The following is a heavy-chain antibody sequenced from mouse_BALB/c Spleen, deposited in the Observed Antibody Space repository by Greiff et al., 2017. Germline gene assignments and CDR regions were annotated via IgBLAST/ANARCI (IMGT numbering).Heavy chain of an antibody. V-gene: IGHV3-6*02. CDR3: ARDRTGAFAY. D-gene: IGHD4-1*01. Sequence: VQLKESGPGLVKPSQSLSLTCSVTGYSITSGYYWNWIRQFPGNKLEWMGYISYDGSNNYNPSLKNRISITRDTSKNQFFLKLNSVTTEDTATYYCARDRTGAFAYWGQGTLVTVSA. J-gene: IGHJ3*01. CDR2: ISYDGSN. CDR1: GYSITSGYY.